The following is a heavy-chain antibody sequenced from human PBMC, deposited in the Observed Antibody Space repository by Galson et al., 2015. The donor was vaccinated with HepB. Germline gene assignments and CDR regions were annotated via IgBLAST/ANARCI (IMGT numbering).Heavy chain of an antibody. CDR2: ISGSGSRT. V-gene: IGHV3-23*01. D-gene: IGHD3-9*01. CDR1: GFRFSYYA. CDR3: AKDPRYSDILTASYYFDH. Sequence: SLRLSCAASGFRFSYYAMNWVRQAPGKGLEWVSDISGSGSRTSYADSVEGRFTISSDNTKNTLHLQINSLRADDTAVYYCAKDPRYSDILTASYYFDHWGQGTLVTVSS. J-gene: IGHJ4*02.